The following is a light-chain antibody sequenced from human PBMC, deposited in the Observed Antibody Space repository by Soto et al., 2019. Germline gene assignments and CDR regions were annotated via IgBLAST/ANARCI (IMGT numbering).Light chain of an antibody. Sequence: DIQMTQSPSSLSASVGDRVTITCRASQSISTYLNWYQQKPGKAPNLLIYAASTLQRGVPSTFSGSGSGTHFTLTISSLQAEDFATYYCQQSSRTPVTFGQGTRLEIK. J-gene: IGKJ5*01. CDR1: QSISTY. CDR3: QQSSRTPVT. CDR2: AAS. V-gene: IGKV1-39*01.